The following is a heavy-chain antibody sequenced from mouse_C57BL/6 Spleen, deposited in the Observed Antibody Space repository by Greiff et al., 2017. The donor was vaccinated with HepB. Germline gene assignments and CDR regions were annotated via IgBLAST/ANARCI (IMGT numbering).Heavy chain of an antibody. V-gene: IGHV1-69*01. CDR1: GYTFTSYW. CDR3: ARGWDGDY. D-gene: IGHD4-1*01. Sequence: QVQLKQPGAELAMPGASVKLSCKASGYTFTSYWMHWVKQRPGQGLEWIGEIDPSDSYTNYNQKFKGKSTLTVDKSSSTAYMQLSSLTSEDSAVYYCARGWDGDYWGQGTTLTVSS. J-gene: IGHJ2*01. CDR2: IDPSDSYT.